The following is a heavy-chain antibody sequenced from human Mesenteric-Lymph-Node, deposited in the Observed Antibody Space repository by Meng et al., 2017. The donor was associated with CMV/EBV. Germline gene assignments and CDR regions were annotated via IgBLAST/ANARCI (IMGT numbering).Heavy chain of an antibody. CDR1: GFTFSAYA. CDR3: AKEGRGTYTDFDG. Sequence: GESLKISCAASGFTFSAYAMHWVRQAPVKGLEWVAAISFDGRNKHYADSVRGRLTISRDNSKSTLYLQMDSLSREDTAVYYCAKEGRGTYTDFDGWGQGTLVTVSS. V-gene: IGHV3-30*04. J-gene: IGHJ4*02. D-gene: IGHD2-2*02. CDR2: ISFDGRNK.